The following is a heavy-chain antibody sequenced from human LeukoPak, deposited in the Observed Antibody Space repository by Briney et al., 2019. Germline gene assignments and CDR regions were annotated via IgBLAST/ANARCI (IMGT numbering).Heavy chain of an antibody. CDR3: TQGMNYDPSAYWHQH. CDR2: ISSSGNVI. Sequence: QPGGSLRLSCAASGFIFSSYEMNWVRQAPGKGLEFISYISSSGNVIYYADSVKGRFTISRDNAKNSVYLQMNSLRGEDTAVYYCTQGMNYDPSAYWHQHWGQGTLVTVSS. V-gene: IGHV3-48*03. D-gene: IGHD3-22*01. CDR1: GFIFSSYE. J-gene: IGHJ1*01.